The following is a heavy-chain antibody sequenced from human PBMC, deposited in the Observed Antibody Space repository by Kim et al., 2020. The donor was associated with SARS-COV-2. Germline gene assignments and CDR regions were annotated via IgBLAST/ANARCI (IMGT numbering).Heavy chain of an antibody. D-gene: IGHD2-8*01. V-gene: IGHV1-18*01. Sequence: ASVKVSCKTSGYTFTSYSISWVRQAPGQGLEWMGWISPYNGNTDHAQKVQGRVTVTTDTSTSTAYMELRSLRSDDTAVYYCAQMVYGHFDYWGQGTLVTV. J-gene: IGHJ4*02. CDR3: AQMVYGHFDY. CDR2: ISPYNGNT. CDR1: GYTFTSYS.